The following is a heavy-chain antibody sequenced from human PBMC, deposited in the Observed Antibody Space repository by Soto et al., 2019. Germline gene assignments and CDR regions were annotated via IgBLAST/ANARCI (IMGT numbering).Heavy chain of an antibody. CDR1: GLTFVDYA. D-gene: IGHD2-15*01. V-gene: IGHV3-9*01. CDR3: AKGGPDGFCSGGRCYFDY. J-gene: IGHJ4*02. Sequence: EVQLVESGGGLVRPGRSLRLSGAASGLTFVDYAMHWVRRVPGKGLEGVSSISWNSIILGYADSVKGRFTISKDNAKNSLYLQMNSLRPEDTALYYCAKGGPDGFCSGGRCYFDYWGQGTLVTVSS. CDR2: ISWNSIIL.